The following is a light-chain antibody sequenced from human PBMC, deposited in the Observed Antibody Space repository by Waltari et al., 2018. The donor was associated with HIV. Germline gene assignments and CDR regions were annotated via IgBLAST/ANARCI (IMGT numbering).Light chain of an antibody. CDR1: SSDIGDYDF. Sequence: QSALTQPASVSGSPGQSITISCTGSSSDIGDYDFVSWYQQHPGKAPKLIIFEVRNRPSVISNRFSGSKSANTASLTISGLQAEDEANYYCTSYTSTTTHVLFGGGTKLTVL. CDR3: TSYTSTTTHVL. V-gene: IGLV2-14*01. CDR2: EVR. J-gene: IGLJ2*01.